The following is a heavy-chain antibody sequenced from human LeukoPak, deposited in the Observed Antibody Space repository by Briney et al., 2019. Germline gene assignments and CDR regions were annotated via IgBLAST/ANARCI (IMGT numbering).Heavy chain of an antibody. D-gene: IGHD6-13*01. CDR1: GFTFSSYA. J-gene: IGHJ6*04. CDR2: ISWNSGSI. V-gene: IGHV3-9*01. Sequence: GGSLRLSCAASGFTFSSYAMSWVRQAPGKGLEWVSGISWNSGSIGYADSVKGRFTISRDNAKNSLYLQMNSLRAEDTALYYCAKGAAAGTPRGMDVWGKGTTVTISS. CDR3: AKGAAAGTPRGMDV.